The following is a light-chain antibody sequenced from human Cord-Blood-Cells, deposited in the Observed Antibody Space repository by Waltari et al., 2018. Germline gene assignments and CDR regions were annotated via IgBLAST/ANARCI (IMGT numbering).Light chain of an antibody. Sequence: DIQMTQPPFSLSASVGDRVTITCRASQSISSYLNWYQQKPGKAPKLLIYAASSLQSGVPSRFSGSGSGTDFTLTISSLQPEDFATYYCQQSYSTPWTFGQGTKLEIK. V-gene: IGKV1-39*01. CDR1: QSISSY. J-gene: IGKJ2*01. CDR3: QQSYSTPWT. CDR2: AAS.